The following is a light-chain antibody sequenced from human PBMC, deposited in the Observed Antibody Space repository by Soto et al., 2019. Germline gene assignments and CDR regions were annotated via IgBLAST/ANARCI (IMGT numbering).Light chain of an antibody. J-gene: IGLJ1*01. Sequence: QSALTQPPSASGSPGQSVTISCTGTSSDVGAYNYVSWYQQLPGKAPKLIIYEVSKRPSGVPDRFSGSKSGNTASLTVSGLQAEDEADYYSTSHAGTYSFFYVFGTGTKITVL. V-gene: IGLV2-8*01. CDR1: SSDVGAYNY. CDR3: TSHAGTYSFFYV. CDR2: EVS.